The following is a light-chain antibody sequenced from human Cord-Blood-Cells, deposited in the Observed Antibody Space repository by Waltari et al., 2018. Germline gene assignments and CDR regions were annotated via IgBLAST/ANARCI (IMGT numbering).Light chain of an antibody. Sequence: DIQMTQSPSTLSASVGDRVTITCRASQSISSWLAWYQQKPGKAPKLLIYKASSLESGVPARFSGSGSGTEFTLTISSLQPDDFATYYCQQYNSYPGTFGQGTKLEIK. J-gene: IGKJ2*01. V-gene: IGKV1-5*03. CDR2: KAS. CDR3: QQYNSYPGT. CDR1: QSISSW.